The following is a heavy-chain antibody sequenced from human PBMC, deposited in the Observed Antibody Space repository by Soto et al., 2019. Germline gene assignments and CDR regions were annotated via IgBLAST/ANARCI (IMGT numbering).Heavy chain of an antibody. CDR3: APSYGSGSRAFDY. Sequence: QVQLVQSGAEVKKPGSSVKVSCKASGDTFSFYTINWVRQAPGLGLEWMGRIVPMLGMSNYALKFQGRVTMNADKSTSTAYMGLGSLRSEDTATYYCAPSYGSGSRAFDYWGQGALVTVSS. V-gene: IGHV1-69*02. CDR1: GDTFSFYT. CDR2: IVPMLGMS. J-gene: IGHJ4*02. D-gene: IGHD3-10*01.